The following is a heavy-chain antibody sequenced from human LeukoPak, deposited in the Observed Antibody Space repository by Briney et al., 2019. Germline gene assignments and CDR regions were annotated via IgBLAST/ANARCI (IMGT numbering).Heavy chain of an antibody. D-gene: IGHD3-9*01. CDR2: ISGSGGST. Sequence: GGSLRLSCAASGFTFSSYAMSWVRQAPGKGLEWVSAISGSGGSTYYADSVKGRFTISRDNSKSTLYLQMNSLRAEDTAVYYCAKADVLRYFDWLNSAYYFDYWGQGTLVTVSS. J-gene: IGHJ4*02. CDR1: GFTFSSYA. V-gene: IGHV3-23*01. CDR3: AKADVLRYFDWLNSAYYFDY.